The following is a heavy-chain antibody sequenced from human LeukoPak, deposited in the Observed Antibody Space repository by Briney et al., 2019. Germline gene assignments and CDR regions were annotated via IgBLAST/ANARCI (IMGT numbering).Heavy chain of an antibody. Sequence: PGGSLRLSCAGSGFIFSNYAMSWVRQAPGQGLEWVSTISNSGDATFYADAVKGRFTISRDNSKNTLYLQMYSLRAEDTAIYYCAKAPPYTKYFDYWGQGTLLNVSS. J-gene: IGHJ4*02. CDR2: ISNSGDAT. D-gene: IGHD1-1*01. CDR3: AKAPPYTKYFDY. V-gene: IGHV3-23*01. CDR1: GFIFSNYA.